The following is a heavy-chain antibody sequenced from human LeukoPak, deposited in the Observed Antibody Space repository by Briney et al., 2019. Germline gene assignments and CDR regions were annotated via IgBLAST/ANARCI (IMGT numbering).Heavy chain of an antibody. J-gene: IGHJ4*02. V-gene: IGHV3-23*01. CDR2: ISGSGGST. D-gene: IGHD1-26*01. Sequence: GGSLRLSYAASGFTFSSYAMSWVRQAPGRGLEWVSAISGSGGSTYYADSVKGRFTISRDNSKNTLYLQMNSLRAEDTAVYYCAKGPWVGFFDYWGQGTLVTVSS. CDR3: AKGPWVGFFDY. CDR1: GFTFSSYA.